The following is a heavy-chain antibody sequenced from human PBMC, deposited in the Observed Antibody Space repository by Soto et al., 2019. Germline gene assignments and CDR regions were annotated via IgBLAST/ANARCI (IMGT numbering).Heavy chain of an antibody. CDR2: IYSGGST. CDR1: GFSVRSNY. Sequence: HGGSLRLGCAASGFSVRSNYMSLVRQAPGKGLEWVSVIYSGGSTYYADSVKGRFTISRDNSKNTVYLQMNSLRAEDTAVYYCARDDYYYYYGMDVWGQGPTVTVSS. CDR3: ARDDYYYYYGMDV. J-gene: IGHJ6*02. V-gene: IGHV3-53*01.